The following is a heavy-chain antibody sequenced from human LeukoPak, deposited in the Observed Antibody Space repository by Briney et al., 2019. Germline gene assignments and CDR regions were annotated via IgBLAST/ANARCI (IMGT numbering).Heavy chain of an antibody. J-gene: IGHJ4*02. D-gene: IGHD1-26*01. Sequence: SETLSLTCAVSGYSISSGYYWGWIRQPPGKGLEWIGSIYHSGSTYYNTSLKSRVTISVDTSKNQFSLNLSSVTAADTAVYYCARRRGSYYFDYWGQGTLVTVSS. CDR1: GYSISSGYY. CDR2: IYHSGST. V-gene: IGHV4-38-2*01. CDR3: ARRRGSYYFDY.